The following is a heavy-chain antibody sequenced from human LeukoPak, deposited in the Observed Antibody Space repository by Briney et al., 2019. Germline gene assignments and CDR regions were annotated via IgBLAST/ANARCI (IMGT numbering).Heavy chain of an antibody. Sequence: SQTLSLTCTVSGGSISSGDYYWSWIRQPAGKGLEWIGRVYTSGSTNYNPSLKSRVTISVDTSKNQFSLKLGSVTAADTAVYYCARDTYYYDSSGYPFDYWGQGTLVTVSS. CDR1: GGSISSGDYY. CDR2: VYTSGST. J-gene: IGHJ4*02. D-gene: IGHD3-22*01. CDR3: ARDTYYYDSSGYPFDY. V-gene: IGHV4-61*02.